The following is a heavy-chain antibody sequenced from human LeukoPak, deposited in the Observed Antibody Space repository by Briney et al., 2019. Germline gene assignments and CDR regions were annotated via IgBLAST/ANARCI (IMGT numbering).Heavy chain of an antibody. Sequence: GGSLRLSCAASGFTFSSYAMSWVRQAPGKGLEWVSAISGSGGSTYYADSVKGRFTISRDNSKNTLYLQMNSLRAEHTAVYYCAKDQSLNGYSSSRYWDYWGQGTLVTVSS. CDR1: GFTFSSYA. J-gene: IGHJ4*02. D-gene: IGHD6-13*01. V-gene: IGHV3-23*01. CDR2: ISGSGGST. CDR3: AKDQSLNGYSSSRYWDY.